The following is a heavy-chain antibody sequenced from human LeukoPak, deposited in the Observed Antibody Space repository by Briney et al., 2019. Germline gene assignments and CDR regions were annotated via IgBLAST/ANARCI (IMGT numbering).Heavy chain of an antibody. CDR1: GYTFTSYY. Sequence: ASVKVSCKASGYTFTSYYMHWVRQAPGQGLEWMGLINPSGGSTSYAQKFQGRVTMTRDTSTSTVYMELSSLRSEDTAVYYCAREGTLRIYYYYYYMDVWGKGTTVTVSS. J-gene: IGHJ6*03. CDR3: AREGTLRIYYYYYYMDV. D-gene: IGHD1-1*01. CDR2: INPSGGST. V-gene: IGHV1-46*01.